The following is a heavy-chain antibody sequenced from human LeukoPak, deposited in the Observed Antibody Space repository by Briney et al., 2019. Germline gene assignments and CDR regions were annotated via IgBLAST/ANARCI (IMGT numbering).Heavy chain of an antibody. CDR3: VRYCSGGSCSD. CDR2: INSDGSST. CDR1: GFTFSSNW. J-gene: IGHJ4*02. D-gene: IGHD2-15*01. Sequence: GGSLRLSCAASGFTFSSNWMHWVRQAPGKGLVWVSYINSDGSSTTYADSVKGRFTVSRDNAKNTLYLQMNSQRAEDTAIYYCVRYCSGGSCSDWGQGTLVTVSS. V-gene: IGHV3-74*01.